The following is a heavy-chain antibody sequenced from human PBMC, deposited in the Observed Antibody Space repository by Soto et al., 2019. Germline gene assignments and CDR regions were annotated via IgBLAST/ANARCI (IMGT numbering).Heavy chain of an antibody. D-gene: IGHD2-2*01. Sequence: QVQLVQSGAEVKEPGSSVKVSCKASGGTFSSYSISWVRQAPGQGLEWMGRIIPVLGLPNYAQKFQGRVTISADTSTSTAYMELNSLRSEDTGVYYCARDRCSSTTCARGYWDFDLWGRGTLVTVSS. CDR2: IIPVLGLP. CDR3: ARDRCSSTTCARGYWDFDL. J-gene: IGHJ2*01. V-gene: IGHV1-69*08. CDR1: GGTFSSYS.